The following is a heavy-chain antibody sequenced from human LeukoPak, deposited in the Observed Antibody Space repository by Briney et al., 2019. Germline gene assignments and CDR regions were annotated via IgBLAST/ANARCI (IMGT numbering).Heavy chain of an antibody. J-gene: IGHJ5*02. V-gene: IGHV3-23*01. CDR3: GTGSWSESPSDHWFHP. D-gene: IGHD3-3*01. Sequence: GGSLRLSCAASGFTFYKFVMTWVRQAPGSGLEWASSISGSGGRTYYADSVKGRFTISRDNSENTLYLQMNSLRAEDTAIYYCGTGSWSESPSDHWFHPWGQGTLVTVSS. CDR2: ISGSGGRT. CDR1: GFTFYKFV.